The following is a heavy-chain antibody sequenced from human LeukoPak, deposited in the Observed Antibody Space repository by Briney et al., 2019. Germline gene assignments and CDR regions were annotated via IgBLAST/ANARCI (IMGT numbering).Heavy chain of an antibody. CDR1: GFTFSSYG. CDR3: AKDQGADILTGFNWFDP. CDR2: IRYDGSNK. Sequence: GGSLRLSCAASGFTFSSYGMHWVRQAPGKGLEWVAFIRYDGSNKYYADSVKGRFTISRDNSKNTLYLQMNSLRAEDTAVYYCAKDQGADILTGFNWFDPWGQGTLVTVSS. J-gene: IGHJ5*02. D-gene: IGHD3-9*01. V-gene: IGHV3-30*02.